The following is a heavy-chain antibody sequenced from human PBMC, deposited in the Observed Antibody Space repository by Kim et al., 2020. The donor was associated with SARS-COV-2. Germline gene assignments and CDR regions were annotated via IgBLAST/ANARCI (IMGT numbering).Heavy chain of an antibody. CDR1: GGSFSGYY. V-gene: IGHV4-34*01. CDR2: INHSGST. CDR3: ARPGGWGYYYYGMDV. Sequence: SETLSLTCAVYGGSFSGYYWSWIRQPPGKGLEWIGEINHSGSTNYNPSLKSRVTISVDTSKNQFSLKLSSVTAADTAVYYCARPGGWGYYYYGMDVWGQG. D-gene: IGHD7-27*01. J-gene: IGHJ6*02.